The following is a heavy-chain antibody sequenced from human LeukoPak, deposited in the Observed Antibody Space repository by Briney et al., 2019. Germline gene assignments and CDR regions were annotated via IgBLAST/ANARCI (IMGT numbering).Heavy chain of an antibody. D-gene: IGHD3-10*01. CDR2: IRYDGSNK. J-gene: IGHJ4*02. V-gene: IGHV3-30*02. CDR1: EFTFNSYG. Sequence: GGSLRLSCAASEFTFNSYGMQWVRQPPGKGLEWVVFIRYDGSNKYYADSVKGRFTISRDNSKHTLYLQMNSLRAEDTAVYYCAKGTKDYYGSGSFYLSRDHFISRWGQGTLVTVSS. CDR3: AKGTKDYYGSGSFYLSRDHFISR.